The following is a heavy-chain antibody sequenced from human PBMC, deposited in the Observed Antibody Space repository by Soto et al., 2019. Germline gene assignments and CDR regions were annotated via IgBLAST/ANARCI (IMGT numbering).Heavy chain of an antibody. CDR1: GFTFSSYS. Sequence: EVQLVESGGGLVKPGGSLRLSCAASGFTFSSYSMNWVRQAPGKGLEWVSSISSSSSYIYYADSVKGRFTISRDNAKNSLYLQMDSLRAEDTAVYYCARVHRHDYGDYNPDLDYWGQGTLVTVSS. D-gene: IGHD4-17*01. V-gene: IGHV3-21*01. J-gene: IGHJ4*02. CDR3: ARVHRHDYGDYNPDLDY. CDR2: ISSSSSYI.